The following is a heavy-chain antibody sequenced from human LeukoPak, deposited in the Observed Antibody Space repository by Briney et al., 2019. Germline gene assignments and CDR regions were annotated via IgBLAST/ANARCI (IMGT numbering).Heavy chain of an antibody. CDR1: GGSISSYY. V-gene: IGHV4-59*01. D-gene: IGHD6-13*01. Sequence: SETLSLTCTVSGGSISSYYWSWIRQPPGKGLEWIGCFYKSGSTDYNPSLKSRVTISVDTSKNQFSLKLSSVTAADTAVYYCARDGSSRAFQYWGQGTLVTVSS. CDR3: ARDGSSRAFQY. CDR2: FYKSGST. J-gene: IGHJ1*01.